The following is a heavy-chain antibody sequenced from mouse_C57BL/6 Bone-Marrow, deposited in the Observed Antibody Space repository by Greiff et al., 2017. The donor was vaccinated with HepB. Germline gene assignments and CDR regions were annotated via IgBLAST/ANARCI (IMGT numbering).Heavy chain of an antibody. CDR2: INPGSGGT. V-gene: IGHV1-54*01. CDR3: ATLVTTGFAY. Sequence: QVQLKQSGAELVRPGTSVKVSCKASGYAFTNYLIEWVKQRPGQGLEWIGVINPGSGGTNYNEKFKGKATLTADKSSSTAYMQLSSLTSEDSAVYFCATLVTTGFAYWGQGTLVTVSA. J-gene: IGHJ3*01. CDR1: GYAFTNYL. D-gene: IGHD2-2*01.